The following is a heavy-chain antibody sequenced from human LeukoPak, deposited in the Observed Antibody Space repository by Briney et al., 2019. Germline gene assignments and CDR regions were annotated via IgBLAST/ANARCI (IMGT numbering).Heavy chain of an antibody. CDR2: INHSGST. V-gene: IGHV4-34*01. CDR3: ACGRGPPTYYDILNGYYSGYFDY. Sequence: PSETLSLTCTVYGGSFSGYYWSWIRQPPGKGLEWIGEINHSGSTNYNPSLKSRVTISVDTSKNQFSLKQSSVTAADTAVYHCACGRGPPTYYDILNGYYSGYFDYRGQGTLVTVFS. CDR1: GGSFSGYY. D-gene: IGHD3-9*01. J-gene: IGHJ4*02.